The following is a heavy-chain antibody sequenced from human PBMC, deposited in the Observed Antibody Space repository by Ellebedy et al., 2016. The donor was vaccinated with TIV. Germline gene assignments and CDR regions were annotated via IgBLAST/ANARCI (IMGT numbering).Heavy chain of an antibody. V-gene: IGHV1-18*01. CDR1: GYTFTSYG. CDR3: ATIFGMDQNT. CDR2: VYPMTGIP. Sequence: AASVKVSCKASGYTFTSYGISWVRQAPGQGLEWMGRVYPMTGIPNYAQKFQGRVSLTTDTSTSTAYMELTSLRSEDTAVYYCATIFGMDQNTWGQGTLVTVSS. D-gene: IGHD3-10*02. J-gene: IGHJ4*02.